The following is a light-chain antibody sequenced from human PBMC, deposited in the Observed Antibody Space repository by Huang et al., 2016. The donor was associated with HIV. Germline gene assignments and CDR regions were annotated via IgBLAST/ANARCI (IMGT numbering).Light chain of an antibody. J-gene: IGKJ4*01. CDR2: GAS. CDR3: QQYNNYPLT. CDR1: QDISTY. Sequence: DIQMTQSPSSLSASVGDRVTITCRASQDISTYLAWFQQRPGKAPKSLIYGASTLQSGVSVNFSGSGSGTEFTLTINSLQPEDFATYYCQQYNNYPLTFGGGTKVEIK. V-gene: IGKV1-16*02.